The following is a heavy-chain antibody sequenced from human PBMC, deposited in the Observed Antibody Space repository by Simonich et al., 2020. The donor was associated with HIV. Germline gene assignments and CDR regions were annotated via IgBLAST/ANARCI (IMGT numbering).Heavy chain of an antibody. CDR1: GYSISSGYY. D-gene: IGHD2-2*01. J-gene: IGHJ6*02. CDR2: IYHSGST. CDR3: AREGGGYCSSTSCRYYYYGMDV. Sequence: QVQLQESGPGLVKPSETLSLTCAVSGYSISSGYYWGWIRQPPGKGLGWIGSIYHSGSTYYNPSLKSRVTISVDTSKNQFSLKLSSVTAADTAVYYCAREGGGYCSSTSCRYYYYGMDVWGQGTTVTVSS. V-gene: IGHV4-38-2*02.